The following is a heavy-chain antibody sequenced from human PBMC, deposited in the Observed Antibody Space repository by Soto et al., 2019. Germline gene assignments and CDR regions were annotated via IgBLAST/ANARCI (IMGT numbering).Heavy chain of an antibody. J-gene: IGHJ4*02. CDR1: GFTFSSYA. CDR2: ISGSGGST. D-gene: IGHD4-17*01. Sequence: GGSLRLSCAASGFTFSSYAMSWVRQAPGKGLEWVSAISGSGGSTYYADSVKGRFTISRDNSKNTLYLQMNSLSAEDTAVYYCAKIRAPNYGGNGGVFDYWGQGTLVTVSS. V-gene: IGHV3-23*01. CDR3: AKIRAPNYGGNGGVFDY.